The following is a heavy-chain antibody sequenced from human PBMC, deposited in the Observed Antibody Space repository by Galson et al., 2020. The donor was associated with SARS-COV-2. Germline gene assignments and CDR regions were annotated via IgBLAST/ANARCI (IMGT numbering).Heavy chain of an antibody. CDR3: ARPYCSSTSCWGWFDP. CDR1: GYTFTGYY. J-gene: IGHJ5*02. V-gene: IGHV1-2*02. D-gene: IGHD2-2*01. CDR2: INPNSGGT. Sequence: ASVTVSCKASGYTFTGYYMHWVRQAPGQGLEWMGWINPNSGGTNYAQKFQGRVTMTRDTSISTAYMELSRLRSDDTAVYYCARPYCSSTSCWGWFDPWGQGTLVTVSS.